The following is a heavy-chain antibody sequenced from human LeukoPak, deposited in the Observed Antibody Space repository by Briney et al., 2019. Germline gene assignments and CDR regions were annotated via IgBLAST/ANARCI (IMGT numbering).Heavy chain of an antibody. D-gene: IGHD6-13*01. V-gene: IGHV4-30-2*01. CDR2: IYHSGST. CDR1: GGSISGGGYY. J-gene: IGHJ3*02. CDR3: ARAGYSAAI. Sequence: SQTLSLTCTVSGGSISGGGYYWSWIRQPPGKGLEWIGYIYHSGSTYYNPSLKSRVTISVDRSKNQFSLKLSSVTAADTAVYYCARAGYSAAIWGQGTMVTVSS.